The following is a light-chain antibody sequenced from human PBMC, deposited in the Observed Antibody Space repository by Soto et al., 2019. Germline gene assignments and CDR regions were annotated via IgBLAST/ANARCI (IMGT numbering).Light chain of an antibody. CDR3: LSYDGSLSAKI. CDR1: SSNIGAGYD. J-gene: IGLJ2*01. Sequence: QSVLTQPPSVSGAPGQRVTVSCTGSSSNIGAGYDVHWYQQLPGTAPKLLIYGNNNRPSGVPDRFSGPKSGTSASLAITGLQAEDDADQDCLSYDGSLSAKIFGGGTQLTVL. V-gene: IGLV1-40*01. CDR2: GNN.